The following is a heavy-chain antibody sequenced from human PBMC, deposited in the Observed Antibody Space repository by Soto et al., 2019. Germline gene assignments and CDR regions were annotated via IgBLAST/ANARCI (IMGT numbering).Heavy chain of an antibody. V-gene: IGHV3-33*08. Sequence: QVQLVESGGGVVQPGGSLRLSWTTSGFTFNTYGMYWVRQAPGKGLEWVAIIWYDGSNKYYGDSVKGRFTISRDNSKNTLYLQMNSLRAEDTSLYYCARGDCTGAYCYSWPFNYGVDVWGQGTTVTVSS. CDR3: ARGDCTGAYCYSWPFNYGVDV. D-gene: IGHD2-15*01. J-gene: IGHJ6*02. CDR2: IWYDGSNK. CDR1: GFTFNTYG.